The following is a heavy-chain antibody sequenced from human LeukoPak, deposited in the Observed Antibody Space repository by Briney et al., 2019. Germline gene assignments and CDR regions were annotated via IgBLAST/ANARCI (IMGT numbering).Heavy chain of an antibody. V-gene: IGHV4-34*01. D-gene: IGHD6-19*01. CDR1: GGSFSGYY. Sequence: SETLSLTCAVYGGSFSGYYWSWIRQPPGKGLEWIGEINHSGSTNYNPSLKSRVTISVDTSKNQFSLKLSSVTAADTAVYYCARLPKQWLRGHFDYWGQGTLVTVSS. J-gene: IGHJ4*02. CDR2: INHSGST. CDR3: ARLPKQWLRGHFDY.